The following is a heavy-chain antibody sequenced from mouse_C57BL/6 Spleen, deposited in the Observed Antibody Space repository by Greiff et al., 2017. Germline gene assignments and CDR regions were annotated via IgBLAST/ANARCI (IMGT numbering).Heavy chain of an antibody. V-gene: IGHV1-72*01. CDR1: GYTFTSYW. D-gene: IGHD2-1*01. Sequence: SCKASGYTFTSYWMHWVKQRPGRGLEWIGRIDPNSGGTKYNEKFKSKATLTVDKPSSTAYMQLSSLTSEDSAVYYCARAGDRNSYWYFDVWGTGTTVTVSS. CDR3: ARAGDRNSYWYFDV. J-gene: IGHJ1*03. CDR2: IDPNSGGT.